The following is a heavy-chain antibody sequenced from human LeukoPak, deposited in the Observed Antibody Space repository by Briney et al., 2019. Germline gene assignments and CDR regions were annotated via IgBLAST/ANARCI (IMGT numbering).Heavy chain of an antibody. Sequence: SETLSLTCTVSGGSISSYYWSWIRQPPGKGLEGIGYIYYSGSTNYNPSLKSRVTISVDTSKNQFTLKMSSVTAADTVVYDCVRALGYSFDYWGQGTLVTVSS. CDR3: VRALGYSFDY. CDR1: GGSISSYY. D-gene: IGHD2-15*01. V-gene: IGHV4-59*01. J-gene: IGHJ4*02. CDR2: IYYSGST.